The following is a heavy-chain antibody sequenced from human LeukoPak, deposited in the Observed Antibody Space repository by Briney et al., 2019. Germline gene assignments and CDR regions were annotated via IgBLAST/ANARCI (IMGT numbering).Heavy chain of an antibody. D-gene: IGHD5-12*01. J-gene: IGHJ3*02. CDR3: AKDLVATIWPPVVGAFDI. Sequence: PGGSLRLSCAASGFTFSSYAMSWVRQAPGKGLEWVSAISGSGGSTYYADSVKGRFTISRDNSKNTLYLQMNSLRAEDTAVYYCAKDLVATIWPPVVGAFDIWGQGTMVTVSS. CDR2: ISGSGGST. CDR1: GFTFSSYA. V-gene: IGHV3-23*01.